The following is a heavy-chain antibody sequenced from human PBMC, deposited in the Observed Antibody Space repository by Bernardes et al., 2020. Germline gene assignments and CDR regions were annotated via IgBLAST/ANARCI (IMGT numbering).Heavy chain of an antibody. D-gene: IGHD3-10*01. CDR2: IGTAGDT. V-gene: IGHV3-13*01. CDR3: ARGGYGSGSYYYYYGMDV. J-gene: IGHJ6*04. CDR1: GFTFSSYD. Sequence: GGSLRLSCAASGFTFSSYDMHWVRQAPGKGLEWVSAIGTAGDTYYPGSVKGRFTISRENAKNSLYLQMNSLRAGDTAVYYCARGGYGSGSYYYYYGMDVWGKGTTVTVSS.